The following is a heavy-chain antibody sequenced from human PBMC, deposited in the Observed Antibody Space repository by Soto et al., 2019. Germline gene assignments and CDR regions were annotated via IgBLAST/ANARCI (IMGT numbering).Heavy chain of an antibody. D-gene: IGHD3-22*01. CDR2: ISSYGGST. CDR1: GFTFSSYA. CDR3: ARDPDSSGYYYFDY. J-gene: IGHJ4*02. V-gene: IGHV3-64*01. Sequence: EVQLVESGGGLVQPGGSLRLSCAASGFTFSSYAMHWVRQAPGKGLEYVSAISSYGGSTYYANSVKGRFTISRDNSKNTLYLQMASLRAEDMAVYYCARDPDSSGYYYFDYWGQGTLATVSS.